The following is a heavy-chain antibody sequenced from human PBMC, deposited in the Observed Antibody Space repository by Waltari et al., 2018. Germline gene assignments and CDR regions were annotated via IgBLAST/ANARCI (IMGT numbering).Heavy chain of an antibody. J-gene: IGHJ5*02. V-gene: IGHV1-69*12. CDR2: KRTIVGRE. CDR3: ARGMNGDSRFDP. CDR1: GGTFSSYA. D-gene: IGHD4-17*01. Sequence: QVQLVQSGAEVKKPGSSVKVSCKASGGTFSSYAISWVRQAPGQGLEGEGGKRTIVGRENNEKKFQGRVTISGDESTSTGDRELSRLRSEEKAVYYCARGMNGDSRFDPWGQGTLVTVSS.